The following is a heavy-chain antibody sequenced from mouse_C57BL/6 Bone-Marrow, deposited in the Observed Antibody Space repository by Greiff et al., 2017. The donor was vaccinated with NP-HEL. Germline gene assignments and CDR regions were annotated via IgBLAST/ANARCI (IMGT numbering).Heavy chain of an antibody. CDR3: ARNWDWYFDF. Sequence: QVQLQQSGAELMKPGASVKLSCKATGYTFTGYWIEWVKQRPGHGLEWIGEILPGSGSTTYNEKFTGKATFTADTSSNPAYMQLSSLTTDDSAIYYCARNWDWYFDFWGTGTTVTVSS. CDR1: GYTFTGYW. J-gene: IGHJ1*03. D-gene: IGHD4-1*01. CDR2: ILPGSGST. V-gene: IGHV1-9*01.